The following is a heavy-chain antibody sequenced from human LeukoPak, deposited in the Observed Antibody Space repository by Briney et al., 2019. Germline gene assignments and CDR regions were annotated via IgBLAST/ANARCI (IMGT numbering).Heavy chain of an antibody. D-gene: IGHD2-2*02. CDR1: GFTFSSYA. J-gene: IGHJ4*02. V-gene: IGHV3-23*01. CDR2: ISGGGGTT. Sequence: GGSLRLSCAATGFTFSSYAMSWVRQAPGKGLEWVSAISGGGGTTYYADSVKGRFTISRDNSKNTLYLQMNSLRAEDTAVYYCAKDRAHTLYCSSTSCYTGSHDYWGQGTLVTVSS. CDR3: AKDRAHTLYCSSTSCYTGSHDY.